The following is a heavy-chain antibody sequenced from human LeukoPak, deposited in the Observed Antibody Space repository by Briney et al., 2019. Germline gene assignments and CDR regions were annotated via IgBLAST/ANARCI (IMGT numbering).Heavy chain of an antibody. V-gene: IGHV4-59*01. J-gene: IGHJ6*04. D-gene: IGHD4-17*01. CDR2: IYYSGST. Sequence: SETLSLTCTVSGGSISSYYWSWIRQPSGKGLEWIGYIYYSGSTNYNPSLKSRVTISVDASKNQFSLKLSSVTAADTAVYYCARADYGDSYHVWGKGTTVTVSS. CDR3: ARADYGDSYHV. CDR1: GGSISSYY.